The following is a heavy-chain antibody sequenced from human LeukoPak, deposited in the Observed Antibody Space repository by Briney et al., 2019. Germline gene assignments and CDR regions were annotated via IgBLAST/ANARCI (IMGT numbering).Heavy chain of an antibody. Sequence: SETLSLTCTVSGGSISSSRYYWGCIRQPPGKGLEWIGSIYYSGSTYYNPSLKSRVTISVDTSKNQFSLKLSSVTAADTAVYYCARDLTSPGYFDYWGQGTLATVSS. CDR1: GGSISSSRYY. CDR3: ARDLTSPGYFDY. D-gene: IGHD3-10*01. V-gene: IGHV4-39*07. CDR2: IYYSGST. J-gene: IGHJ4*02.